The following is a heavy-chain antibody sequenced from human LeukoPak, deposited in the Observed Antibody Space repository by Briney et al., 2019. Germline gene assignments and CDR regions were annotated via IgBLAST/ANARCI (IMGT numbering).Heavy chain of an antibody. J-gene: IGHJ4*02. CDR2: ISAYNGNT. D-gene: IGHD2/OR15-2a*01. V-gene: IGHV1-18*01. Sequence: ASVKVSCKASGYTFTSYGISWVRQAPGQGLEWMGWISAYNGNTNYAQKLQGRVTMTTDTSTSTAYVELRSLRSEDTAVYYCARFGTTFPLDYWGQGTLVTVSS. CDR3: ARFGTTFPLDY. CDR1: GYTFTSYG.